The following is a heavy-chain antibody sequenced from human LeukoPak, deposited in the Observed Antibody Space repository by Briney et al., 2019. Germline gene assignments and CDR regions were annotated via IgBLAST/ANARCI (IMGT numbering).Heavy chain of an antibody. CDR2: IVGTGGNM. Sequence: GGSLRLSCAASGFRFSNYAMSWVRQAPGKGLEWASAIVGTGGNMYYADSVKGRFTISRDNFKSTLYLQMNSLRAEDTAVYYCAKGLTWDSTSCSDWGQGTLVTVSS. CDR1: GFRFSNYA. V-gene: IGHV3-23*01. D-gene: IGHD2-2*01. J-gene: IGHJ4*02. CDR3: AKGLTWDSTSCSD.